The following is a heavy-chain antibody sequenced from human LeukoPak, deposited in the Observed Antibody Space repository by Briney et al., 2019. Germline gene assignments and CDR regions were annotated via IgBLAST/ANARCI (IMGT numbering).Heavy chain of an antibody. Sequence: GGSLRLSCAASGFTFSNYAMMWVRQAPGKGLEWVSAIKGSGGGTEYADSVQGRFAISRDNSKNTLYLQMNSLRAEDTAVYFCAKDPNGDYIGTFDIWGQGTMVTVSS. V-gene: IGHV3-23*01. CDR1: GFTFSNYA. J-gene: IGHJ3*02. CDR2: IKGSGGGT. CDR3: AKDPNGDYIGTFDI. D-gene: IGHD4-17*01.